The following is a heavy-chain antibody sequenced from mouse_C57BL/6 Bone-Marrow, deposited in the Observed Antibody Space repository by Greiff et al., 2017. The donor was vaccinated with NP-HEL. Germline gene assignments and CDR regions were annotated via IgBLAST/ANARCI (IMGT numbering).Heavy chain of an antibody. CDR2: ISDGGSYT. CDR1: GFTFSSYA. V-gene: IGHV5-4*01. Sequence: DVQLVESGGGLVKPGGSLKLSCAASGFTFSSYAMSWVRQTPEKRLEWVATISDGGSYTYYPDNVKGRFTISRDNAKNNLYLQMSHLKSEDTAMYYCARVPPRSFRDWYFDVWGTGTTVTVSS. J-gene: IGHJ1*03. CDR3: ARVPPRSFRDWYFDV.